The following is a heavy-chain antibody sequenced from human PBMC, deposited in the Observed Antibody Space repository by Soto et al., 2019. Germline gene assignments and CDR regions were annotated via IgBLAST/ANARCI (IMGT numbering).Heavy chain of an antibody. V-gene: IGHV6-1*01. CDR1: GVSVSSNSAA. D-gene: IGHD6-19*01. J-gene: IGHJ6*02. Sequence: SQTLSLTCAISGVSVSSNSAAWNWIRQSPSRGLEWLGRTYYGSKWYNDYAVSVKSRITINPDTSKNQFSLQLNSVTPEDTAVYYCARDPVLGGSSGWPYYYYYGMDVWGQGTTVTVSS. CDR2: TYYGSKWYN. CDR3: ARDPVLGGSSGWPYYYYYGMDV.